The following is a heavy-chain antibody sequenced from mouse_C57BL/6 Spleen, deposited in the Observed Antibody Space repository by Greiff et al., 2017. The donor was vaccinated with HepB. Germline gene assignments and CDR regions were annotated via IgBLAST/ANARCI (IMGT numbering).Heavy chain of an antibody. CDR3: ARTAYYINYVGAMDY. CDR2: IWSAGST. J-gene: IGHJ4*01. D-gene: IGHD2-5*01. V-gene: IGHV2-6*03. CDR1: GFSLTSYG. Sequence: VQWVESGPGLVAPSQSLSITCTVSGFSLTSYGVHWVRQPPGKGLEWLVVIWSAGSTTSNSALKSRLSISKDNSKSQVFLKMNSLQTDDTAMYYCARTAYYINYVGAMDYWGQGTSVTVSS.